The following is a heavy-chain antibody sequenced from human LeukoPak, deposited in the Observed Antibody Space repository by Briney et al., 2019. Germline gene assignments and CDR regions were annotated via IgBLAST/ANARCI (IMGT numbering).Heavy chain of an antibody. CDR1: GFTFSSYA. D-gene: IGHD2-8*01. J-gene: IGHJ6*03. V-gene: IGHV3-23*01. CDR2: IGGSGGST. Sequence: GGSLRLSCAASGFTFSSYAMSWVRQAPGKGLEWVSAIGGSGGSTYYADSVKGRFTISRDNAKNSLYLQMNSLRAKDTAVYYCARDRRPYYPKSYYMDVWGKGTTVTISS. CDR3: ARDRRPYYPKSYYMDV.